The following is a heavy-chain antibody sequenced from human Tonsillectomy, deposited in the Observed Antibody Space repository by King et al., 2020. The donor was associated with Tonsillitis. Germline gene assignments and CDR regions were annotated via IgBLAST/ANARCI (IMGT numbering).Heavy chain of an antibody. CDR2: IRSSSSYT. Sequence: VQLVESGGGLVKPGGSLRLSCAASGFTFSDYYMSWIRQAPGKGLEWASYIRSSSSYTNYEDSVKGRFTISRDKAKKALYLQMNSLRAEDTAVYYCAREEAAAVTPGWDYWGQETLVTVSP. J-gene: IGHJ4*02. CDR1: GFTFSDYY. D-gene: IGHD6-13*01. V-gene: IGHV3-11*05. CDR3: AREEAAAVTPGWDY.